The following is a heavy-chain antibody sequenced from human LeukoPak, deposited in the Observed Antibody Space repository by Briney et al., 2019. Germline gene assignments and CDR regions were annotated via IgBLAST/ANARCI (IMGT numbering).Heavy chain of an antibody. CDR3: AKAVQLWANWFDP. V-gene: IGHV3-9*01. CDR2: ISWNSGSI. D-gene: IGHD5-18*01. Sequence: PGRSLRLSCAASGFTFDDYAMRWVRHAPGKGLEWVSGISWNSGSIGYADSVKGRFTISRDNAKNSLYLQMNSLRAEDTALYYCAKAVQLWANWFDPWGQGTLVTVSS. CDR1: GFTFDDYA. J-gene: IGHJ5*02.